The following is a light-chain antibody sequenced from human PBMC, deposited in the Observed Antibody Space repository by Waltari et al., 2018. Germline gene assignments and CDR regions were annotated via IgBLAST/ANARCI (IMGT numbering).Light chain of an antibody. V-gene: IGLV2-14*03. J-gene: IGLJ2*01. CDR2: GVT. CDR1: SSDIGDFNY. Sequence: SALTQPASVSGSPGQSITISCTGTSSDIGDFNYISWYQQHPGEGPKLIIYGVTKRPSGVSTLFSGSKSGNTASLTISGLQADDEAEYFCSSYTDTNTLHVVFGGGTKLSVL. CDR3: SSYTDTNTLHVV.